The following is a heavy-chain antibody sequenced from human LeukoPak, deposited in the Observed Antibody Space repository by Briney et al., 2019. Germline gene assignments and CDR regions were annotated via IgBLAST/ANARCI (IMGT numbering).Heavy chain of an antibody. CDR2: INSDGSST. CDR3: ARWSTDYYDSSGNYRDWYFDL. Sequence: GGSLRLSCAASGFTFSNAWMHWVRQAPGKGLVWVSRINSDGSSTRYADSVKGRFTISRDNAENTLYLQMNSLRAEDTAVYYCARWSTDYYDSSGNYRDWYFDLWGRGTLVTVSS. D-gene: IGHD3-22*01. J-gene: IGHJ2*01. V-gene: IGHV3-74*01. CDR1: GFTFSNAW.